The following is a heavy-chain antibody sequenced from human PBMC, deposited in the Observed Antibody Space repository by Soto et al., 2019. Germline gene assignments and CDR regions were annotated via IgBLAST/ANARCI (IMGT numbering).Heavy chain of an antibody. CDR2: NIPIVGIT. D-gene: IGHD5-18*01. Sequence: GASVKVSCTASGGTFSSESYSWLRQAPGQGLELMGRNIPIVGITDYAPKFQGRVSIIADRSTRTVYMELSSLRSEDTAVYYCARSPSRYTYGYYFDNWGQGTPVTVSS. V-gene: IGHV1-69*02. CDR3: ARSPSRYTYGYYFDN. CDR1: GGTFSSES. J-gene: IGHJ4*02.